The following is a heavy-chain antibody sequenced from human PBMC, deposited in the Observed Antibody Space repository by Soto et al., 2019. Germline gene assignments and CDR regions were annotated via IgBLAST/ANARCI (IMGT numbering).Heavy chain of an antibody. CDR2: IIPIFGTA. CDR3: ARFVNLAAAGTSAFDY. Sequence: QVQLVQSGAEVKKPGSSVKVSCKASGGTFSSYAISWVRQAPGQGLEWMGGIIPIFGTANYAQKFQGRVTMTADNSTSSAYMELSSLISEDTAVYYCARFVNLAAAGTSAFDYWGQGTLVTVSS. V-gene: IGHV1-69*06. J-gene: IGHJ4*02. D-gene: IGHD6-13*01. CDR1: GGTFSSYA.